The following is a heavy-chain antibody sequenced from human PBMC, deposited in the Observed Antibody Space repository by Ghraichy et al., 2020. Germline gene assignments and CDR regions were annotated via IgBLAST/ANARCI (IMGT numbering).Heavy chain of an antibody. J-gene: IGHJ4*02. D-gene: IGHD3-10*01. CDR2: IRYDGSNK. Sequence: GESLNISCAASGFTFSSYGMHWVRQAPGKGLEWVAFIRYDGSNKYYADSVKGRFTISRDNSKNTLYLQMNSLRAEDTAVYYCAKEGWDYGSGRTIDYWGQGTLVTVSS. V-gene: IGHV3-30*02. CDR3: AKEGWDYGSGRTIDY. CDR1: GFTFSSYG.